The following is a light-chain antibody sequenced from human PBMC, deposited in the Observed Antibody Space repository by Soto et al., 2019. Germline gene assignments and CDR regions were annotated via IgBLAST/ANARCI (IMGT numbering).Light chain of an antibody. CDR3: QQYNNWPLT. CDR2: GAS. V-gene: IGKV3-15*01. J-gene: IGKJ4*01. Sequence: EIVMPQSPATLSVSPGERATLSCRASQSVNNNLAWYQQKPGQAPRLLIYGASARATGIPARFSGSGSGTEFTLTISSLQSEDFAVYDCQQYNNWPLTFGGGTKVEIK. CDR1: QSVNNN.